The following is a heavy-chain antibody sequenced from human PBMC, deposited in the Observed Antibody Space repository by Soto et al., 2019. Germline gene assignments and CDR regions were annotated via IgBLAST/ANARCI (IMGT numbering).Heavy chain of an antibody. CDR1: GYTFTSYG. CDR2: ISAYNGNT. Sequence: GASVKVSCKASGYTFTSYGISWVRQAPGQGLEWMGWISAYNGNTNYAQKLQGRVTMTTDTSTSTAYMELRSLRSDDTAVYYCARDIAVVTATRRYYYGMDVWGQGPTVTVYS. D-gene: IGHD2-21*02. J-gene: IGHJ6*02. CDR3: ARDIAVVTATRRYYYGMDV. V-gene: IGHV1-18*01.